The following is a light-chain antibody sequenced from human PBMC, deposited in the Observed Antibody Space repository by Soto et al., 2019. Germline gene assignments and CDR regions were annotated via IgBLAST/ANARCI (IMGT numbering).Light chain of an antibody. CDR1: SSDVGGYNF. J-gene: IGLJ2*01. V-gene: IGLV2-11*01. Sequence: QSALTQPRSVSGSPGQSVTISCTGTSSDVGGYNFVSWYQQHPGKAPKLMIYDVVKRPSGVPDRFSGSKSGSTASLTISGLQAEDESDYYCCSYAGNFKFVVFGGGTQLTVL. CDR3: CSYAGNFKFVV. CDR2: DVV.